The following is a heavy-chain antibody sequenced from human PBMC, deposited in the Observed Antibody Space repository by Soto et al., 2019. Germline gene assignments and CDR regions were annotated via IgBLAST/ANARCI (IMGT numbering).Heavy chain of an antibody. Sequence: GGSLRLSCAASGFTFSSYAMSWVRQAPGKGLEWVSAISGSGGSTYYADSVKGRFTISRDNSKNTLYLQMNSLRAEHTGVCYCAKYGDPQTYFVQWGQGILDDVSS. CDR1: GFTFSSYA. CDR3: AKYGDPQTYFVQ. D-gene: IGHD4-17*01. V-gene: IGHV3-23*01. CDR2: ISGSGGST. J-gene: IGHJ4*02.